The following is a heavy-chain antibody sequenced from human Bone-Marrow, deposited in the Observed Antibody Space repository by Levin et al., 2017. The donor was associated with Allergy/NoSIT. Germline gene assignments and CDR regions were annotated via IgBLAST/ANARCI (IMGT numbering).Heavy chain of an antibody. D-gene: IGHD3-22*01. V-gene: IGHV3-48*02. CDR3: ARDPARGYYDSSGYSGDH. J-gene: IGHJ4*02. Sequence: GGSLRLSCAASGFTFRHYTMNWVRQAPGKGLEWVSCIASSGDGTYYADSVKGRFTISRDNAKNSLYLQLNRLRDEDTAMYYCARDPARGYYDSSGYSGDHWGQGTLVTVSS. CDR2: IASSGDGT. CDR1: GFTFRHYT.